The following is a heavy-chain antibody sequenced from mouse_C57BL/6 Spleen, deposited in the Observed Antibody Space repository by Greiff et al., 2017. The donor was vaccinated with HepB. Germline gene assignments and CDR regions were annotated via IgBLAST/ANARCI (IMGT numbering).Heavy chain of an antibody. J-gene: IGHJ4*01. V-gene: IGHV5-4*01. D-gene: IGHD2-4*01. CDR2: ISDGGSYT. CDR1: GFTFSSYA. Sequence: EVQGVESGGGLVKPGGSLKLSCAASGFTFSSYAMSWVRQTPEKRLEWVATISDGGSYTYYPDNVKGRFTISRDNAKNNLYLQMSHLKSEDTAMYYWARDGDYDRDYYAMDYWGQGTAVTVSS. CDR3: ARDGDYDRDYYAMDY.